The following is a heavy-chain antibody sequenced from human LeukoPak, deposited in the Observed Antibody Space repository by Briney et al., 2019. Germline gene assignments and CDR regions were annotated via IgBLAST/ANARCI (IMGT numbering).Heavy chain of an antibody. J-gene: IGHJ6*02. Sequence: TSETLSLTCAVYGGSFSGYYWSWIRQPPGKGLEWIGEINHSGSTNYNPSLKSRVTISVDTSKNQFSLKLSSVTAADTAVYYCGRGGIAAAGVAYYYYYGMDVWGQGTTVTVSS. CDR1: GGSFSGYY. D-gene: IGHD6-13*01. V-gene: IGHV4-34*01. CDR3: GRGGIAAAGVAYYYYYGMDV. CDR2: INHSGST.